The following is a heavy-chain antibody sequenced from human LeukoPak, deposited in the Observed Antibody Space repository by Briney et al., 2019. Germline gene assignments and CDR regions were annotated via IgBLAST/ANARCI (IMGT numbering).Heavy chain of an antibody. CDR2: IRSKANSYAT. Sequence: PGGSLRLSCAASGFTFSGSAMHWVRQASGKGLEWVGRIRSKANSYATAYAASVKGRFTISRDNSKNTLYLQMNSLRAEDTAVYYCAKVRYDSSGYYYVFYSEKYYFDYWGQGTLVTVSS. D-gene: IGHD3-22*01. V-gene: IGHV3-73*01. J-gene: IGHJ4*02. CDR3: AKVRYDSSGYYYVFYSEKYYFDY. CDR1: GFTFSGSA.